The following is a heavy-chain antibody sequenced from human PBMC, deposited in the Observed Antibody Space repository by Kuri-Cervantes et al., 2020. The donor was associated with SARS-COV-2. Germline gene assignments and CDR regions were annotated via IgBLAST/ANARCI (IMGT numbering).Heavy chain of an antibody. J-gene: IGHJ4*02. CDR1: GGSISSYY. CDR3: ARLVPYYDFWSGSYYFDY. V-gene: IGHV4-59*04. Sequence: GSLRLSCTVSGGSISSYYWSWIRQPPGKGLEWIGYIYYSGSTYYNPSLKSRVTISVDTPKNQFSLKLSSVTAADTAVYYCARLVPYYDFWSGSYYFDYWGQGTLVTVSS. CDR2: IYYSGST. D-gene: IGHD3-3*01.